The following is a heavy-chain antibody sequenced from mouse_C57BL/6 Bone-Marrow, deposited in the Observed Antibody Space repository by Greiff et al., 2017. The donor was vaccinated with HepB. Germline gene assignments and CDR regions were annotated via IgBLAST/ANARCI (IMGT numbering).Heavy chain of an antibody. CDR3: VREGITTVGAMDY. Sequence: GGGLVQPKGSLKLSCAASGFSFNTYAMNWVRQAPGKGLEWVARIRSKSNNYATYYADSVKDRFTISRDDSESMLYLQMNNLKTEDTAMYYCVREGITTVGAMDYWGQGTSVTVSS. D-gene: IGHD1-1*01. CDR1: GFSFNTYA. J-gene: IGHJ4*01. CDR2: IRSKSNNYAT. V-gene: IGHV10-1*01.